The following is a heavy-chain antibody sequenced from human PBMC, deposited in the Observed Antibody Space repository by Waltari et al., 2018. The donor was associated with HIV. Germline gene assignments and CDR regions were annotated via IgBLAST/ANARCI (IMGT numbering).Heavy chain of an antibody. CDR1: GFTVGNSS. CDR3: AREVFYYDNSGHPGWFDP. V-gene: IGHV3-66*01. CDR2: VDSDGTT. J-gene: IGHJ5*02. Sequence: VRLVESGGGLVRPGGALRLSCTVSGFTVGNSSMTWVRHAYGTGIGGSATVDSDGTTGYADSVKGRFSTSRDTSKNILHLLMDRLRFDDTAVYYCAREVFYYDNSGHPGWFDPWGQGTLVAVSS. D-gene: IGHD3-22*01.